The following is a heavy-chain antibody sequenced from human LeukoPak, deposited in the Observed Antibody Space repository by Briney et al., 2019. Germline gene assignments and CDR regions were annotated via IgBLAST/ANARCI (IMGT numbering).Heavy chain of an antibody. Sequence: PGGSLRLSCAASGCTFSSYWMHWVRQVPGKGLVWVARINPGGSSITYADSVKGRFTIPRDNAKNTLYLQMDSLRAEDTGVYYCARSNQADDYWGQGTLVTVSS. D-gene: IGHD1-14*01. CDR1: GCTFSSYW. CDR3: ARSNQADDY. CDR2: INPGGSSI. J-gene: IGHJ4*02. V-gene: IGHV3-74*01.